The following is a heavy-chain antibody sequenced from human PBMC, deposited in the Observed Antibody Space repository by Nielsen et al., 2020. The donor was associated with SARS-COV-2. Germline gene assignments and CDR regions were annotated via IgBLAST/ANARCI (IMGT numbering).Heavy chain of an antibody. CDR2: IYYSGST. J-gene: IGHJ4*02. V-gene: IGHV4-39*01. D-gene: IGHD1-26*01. CDR3: ARDGGELLYDY. Sequence: LETLSLTCTVSGGSISSSSYYWGWIRQPPGKGLEWIGSIYYSGSTYYNPSLKSRVTISVDTSKNQFSLKLSSVTAADTAVYYCARDGGELLYDYWGQGTLVTVSS. CDR1: GGSISSSSYY.